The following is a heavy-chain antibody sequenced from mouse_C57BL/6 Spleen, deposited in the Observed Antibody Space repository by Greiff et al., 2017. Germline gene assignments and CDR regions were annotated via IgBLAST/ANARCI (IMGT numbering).Heavy chain of an antibody. D-gene: IGHD1-1*01. CDR3: ARAPVEAVYYFDD. CDR1: GFTFCSYA. Sequence: EVQGVESGGGLVKPGGSLKLSCAASGFTFCSYAMSWVRQTPEKRLGWVATISDGGSYTYYPDNVKGRFTISRDNAKNNLYLQMSHLKSENTAMYYGARAPVEAVYYFDDWGQGTTLTVSS. J-gene: IGHJ2*01. CDR2: ISDGGSYT. V-gene: IGHV5-4*01.